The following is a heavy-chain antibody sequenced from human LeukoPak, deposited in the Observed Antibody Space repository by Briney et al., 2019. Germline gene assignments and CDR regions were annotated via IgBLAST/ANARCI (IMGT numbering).Heavy chain of an antibody. J-gene: IGHJ6*02. CDR2: IRSTTDT. CDR3: TRLRHSNTDYYYYYGMDV. Sequence: PGGSLRLSCEASGLTFSGSAMHWVRHASRNGLEWVGRIRSTTDTAYAASVKGRFTISRDDSKNTAYLQMNSLKTEDTAVYYCTRLRHSNTDYYYYYGMDVWGQGTTVTVSS. V-gene: IGHV3-73*01. CDR1: GLTFSGSA. D-gene: IGHD2/OR15-2a*01.